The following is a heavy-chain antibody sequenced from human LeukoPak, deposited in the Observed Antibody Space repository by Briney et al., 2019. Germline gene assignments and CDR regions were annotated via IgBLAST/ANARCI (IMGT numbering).Heavy chain of an antibody. CDR3: ARDDVDTPPFDY. Sequence: SETLSLTCTVSGGSISSYYWSWIRQPPGKGLEWIGRIFVSGTSIYNPSLKSRVTMSVDTSKKQISLRLKSVTTADTAVYYCARDDVDTPPFDYLGQGTLVTVSS. V-gene: IGHV4-4*07. CDR2: IFVSGTS. D-gene: IGHD5-18*01. J-gene: IGHJ4*02. CDR1: GGSISSYY.